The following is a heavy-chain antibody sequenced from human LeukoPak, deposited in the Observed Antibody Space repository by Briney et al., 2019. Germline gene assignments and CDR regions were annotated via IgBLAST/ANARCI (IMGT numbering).Heavy chain of an antibody. J-gene: IGHJ3*02. V-gene: IGHV1-69*13. CDR1: GGTLSSYA. CDR3: ARDPLGRFGELLGAFDI. Sequence: SVKVSCKGSGGTLSSYAISWVRQAPGQGLEWMGGIIPIFGTANYAQKFQGRVTITADESTSTAYMELSSLRSEDTAVYYCARDPLGRFGELLGAFDIWGQGTMVTVSS. D-gene: IGHD3-10*01. CDR2: IIPIFGTA.